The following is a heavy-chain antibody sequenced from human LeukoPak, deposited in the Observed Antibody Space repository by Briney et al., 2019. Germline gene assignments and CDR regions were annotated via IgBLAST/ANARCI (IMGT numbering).Heavy chain of an antibody. Sequence: GGSLRLSCAASAFTFRSYAMNWVRQAPGKGLEWVSGISGSGGSTNYADSVKGRFTISRDNSKNTVYLQMNSLRAEDTAVYYCARENHAGYSFDYWGQGTLVTVSS. D-gene: IGHD3-22*01. J-gene: IGHJ4*02. CDR1: AFTFRSYA. CDR2: ISGSGGST. V-gene: IGHV3-23*01. CDR3: ARENHAGYSFDY.